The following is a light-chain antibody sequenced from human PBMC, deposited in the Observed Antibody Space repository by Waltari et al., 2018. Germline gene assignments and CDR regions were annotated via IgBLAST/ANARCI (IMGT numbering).Light chain of an antibody. CDR3: QQYDITPWT. J-gene: IGKJ1*01. CDR1: QVISDS. CDR2: VTF. Sequence: DIQMTQSPSSLSASVGDRVTITCRASQVISDSLAWYQQEPGKAPKLLLYVTFSLESGVPSRFSGSGSGTDYTLTISSLQTEDXXTYYCQQYDITPWTFGQGTKVEIK. V-gene: IGKV1-NL1*01.